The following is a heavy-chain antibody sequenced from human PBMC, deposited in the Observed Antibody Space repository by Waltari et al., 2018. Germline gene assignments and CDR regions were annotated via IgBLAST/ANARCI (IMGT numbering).Heavy chain of an antibody. V-gene: IGHV4-34*01. CDR3: ARGGAFAFDI. CDR1: RGSFTSYF. Sequence: QVQLEQWGAGLLRPSETLSLTCGFFRGSFTSYFWTWVRQPPGKGLEWIGEINHSGSTNYNPSLKSRATISVDTSRNQFSLKLFSVTAADTAVYYCARGGAFAFDIWGQGTMLTVSS. J-gene: IGHJ3*02. D-gene: IGHD1-26*01. CDR2: INHSGST.